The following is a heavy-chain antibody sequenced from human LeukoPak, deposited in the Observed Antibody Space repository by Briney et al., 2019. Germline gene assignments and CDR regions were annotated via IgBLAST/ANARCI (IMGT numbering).Heavy chain of an antibody. D-gene: IGHD2-2*01. CDR1: GYTFTSYY. Sequence: ASVKVSCKASGYTFTSYYMHWVRQAPGQGLEWMGIINPSGGSTSYAQKFQGRVTMTRDMSTSTVYMELSSLRSEDTAVYYCARGHTGYCSSTSCYRYYYYYYMDVWGKGATVTVSS. CDR2: INPSGGST. J-gene: IGHJ6*03. V-gene: IGHV1-46*01. CDR3: ARGHTGYCSSTSCYRYYYYYYMDV.